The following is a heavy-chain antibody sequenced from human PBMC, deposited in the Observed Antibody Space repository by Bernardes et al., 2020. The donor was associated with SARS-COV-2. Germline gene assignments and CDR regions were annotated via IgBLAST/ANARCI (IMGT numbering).Heavy chain of an antibody. CDR1: GFTFSTYV. D-gene: IGHD3-10*01. Sequence: GGSLRLSCSASGFTFSTYVMHWVRQPPGKGLEYVSAISTNGDYTYYADFVEGRFIISRDDSKNTMYLHMNSLRVADTAVYHCTKDPGYGLGVSYEDYWGQGTLVTVSS. V-gene: IGHV3-64*04. CDR3: TKDPGYGLGVSYEDY. CDR2: ISTNGDYT. J-gene: IGHJ4*02.